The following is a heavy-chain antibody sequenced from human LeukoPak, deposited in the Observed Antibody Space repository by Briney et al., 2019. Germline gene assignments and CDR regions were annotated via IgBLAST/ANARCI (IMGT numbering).Heavy chain of an antibody. CDR2: ISYDGSNK. D-gene: IGHD5-24*01. Sequence: GGSLRLSCAASGFTFSSYAMHWVRQAPGKGLEWVAVISYDGSNKYYADSVKGRFTISRDNSKNTLYLQMSSLRAEDTAVYYCVKDGRMATITYNDLFDYWGQGTLVTVSS. J-gene: IGHJ4*02. V-gene: IGHV3-30*14. CDR3: VKDGRMATITYNDLFDY. CDR1: GFTFSSYA.